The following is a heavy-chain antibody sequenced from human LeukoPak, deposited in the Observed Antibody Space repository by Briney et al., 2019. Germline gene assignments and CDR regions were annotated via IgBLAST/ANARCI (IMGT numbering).Heavy chain of an antibody. D-gene: IGHD2/OR15-2a*01. J-gene: IGHJ5*02. CDR1: GFTFSSYW. V-gene: IGHV3-7*01. CDR3: ARDRVFLSP. CDR2: IKQDGNEK. Sequence: PGGALRLSCAASGFTFSSYWMSWVRQAPGKGLEWVANIKQDGNEKHYVDSVKGRFTISRDNAKNSLYLQMNSLRAEDTAVYYCARDRVFLSPWGQGTLVTVSS.